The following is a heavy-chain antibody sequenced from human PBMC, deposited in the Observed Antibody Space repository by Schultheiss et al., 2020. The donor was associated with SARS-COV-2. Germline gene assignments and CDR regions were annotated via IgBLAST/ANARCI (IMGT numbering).Heavy chain of an antibody. CDR1: GGSVSSGSYY. V-gene: IGHV4-61*01. CDR2: IYYSGST. J-gene: IGHJ6*02. D-gene: IGHD6-13*01. Sequence: SETLSLTCAVYGGSVSSGSYYWSWIRQPPGKGLEWIGYIYYSGSTNYNPSLKSRVTISVDTSKNQFSLKLSSVTAADTAVYYCARALTYSGRLQLRGMDDWGQGTTVTVSS. CDR3: ARALTYSGRLQLRGMDD.